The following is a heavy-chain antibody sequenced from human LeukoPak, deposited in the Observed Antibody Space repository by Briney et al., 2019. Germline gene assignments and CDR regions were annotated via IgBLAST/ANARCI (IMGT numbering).Heavy chain of an antibody. CDR1: GFTFSSYE. V-gene: IGHV3-48*03. J-gene: IGHJ1*01. D-gene: IGHD5-24*01. CDR2: IGNSGST. CDR3: ASLWKLPGGN. Sequence: PGGSLRLSCAAFGFTFSSYEMNWVRQAPGKGLEWVSYIGNSGSTKYADSVRGRFTISRDNTKSSVYLQMNSLRVEDTAVYYCASLWKLPGGNGGQGTLVTVSS.